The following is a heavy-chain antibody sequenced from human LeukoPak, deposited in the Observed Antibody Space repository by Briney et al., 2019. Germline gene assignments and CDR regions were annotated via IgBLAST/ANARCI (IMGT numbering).Heavy chain of an antibody. CDR3: ARPQGAWFDTFEF. Sequence: PSETLSLTCTVSVGSINTYYWNWIRQSPTKGLEWIGSIHSTGSTKYNPALKSRVTISLDTSKKQFSLQLTSVTAADTAVYYCARPQGAWFDTFEFWGQGTMVTVSP. J-gene: IGHJ3*01. D-gene: IGHD3-22*01. V-gene: IGHV4-4*08. CDR2: IHSTGST. CDR1: VGSINTYY.